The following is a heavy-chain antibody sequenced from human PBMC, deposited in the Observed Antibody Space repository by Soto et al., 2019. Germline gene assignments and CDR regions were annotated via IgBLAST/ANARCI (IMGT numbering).Heavy chain of an antibody. J-gene: IGHJ4*02. D-gene: IGHD4-17*01. CDR1: GFTFSGHW. V-gene: IGHV3-74*01. Sequence: EEQLVESGGGLVQPGESLRLSCAASGFTFSGHWIHWVRQAPGKGLEWVSRIETDGSATSYADSVKGRFTISTDNAKNTVYVQMNSLRAEDTAVYYCATVFDFWGQGTLVTVSS. CDR3: ATVFDF. CDR2: IETDGSAT.